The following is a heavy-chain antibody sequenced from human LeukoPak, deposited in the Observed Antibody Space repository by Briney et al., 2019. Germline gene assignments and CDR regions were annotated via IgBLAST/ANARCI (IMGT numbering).Heavy chain of an antibody. V-gene: IGHV4-30-4*08. CDR2: IYYSGST. D-gene: IGHD1-26*01. J-gene: IGHJ5*02. Sequence: SETLSLTCTVSGGSISSGDYYWSWIRQPPGKGLEWIGYIYYSGSTYYNPSLKSRVTISVDTSKNQFSLKLSSVTAADTAVYYCARRPRGSIMGRGTWFDPWGQGTLVTVSS. CDR1: GGSISSGDYY. CDR3: ARRPRGSIMGRGTWFDP.